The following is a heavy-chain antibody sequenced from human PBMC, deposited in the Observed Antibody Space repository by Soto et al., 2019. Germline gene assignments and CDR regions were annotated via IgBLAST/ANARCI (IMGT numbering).Heavy chain of an antibody. J-gene: IGHJ5*02. CDR2: IFYSGST. CDR3: AREDYTTSSGFDP. CDR1: GGSITSHY. D-gene: IGHD6-6*01. Sequence: QVQLQESGPGLVKPSETLSPICSVSGGSITSHYWTWIRQPPGKGLEWIGSIFYSGSTNYNPSLQSRVTMSIDRSTNQFSLRLNFLTAADTAVYYCAREDYTTSSGFDPWGQGTLVTVSS. V-gene: IGHV4-59*11.